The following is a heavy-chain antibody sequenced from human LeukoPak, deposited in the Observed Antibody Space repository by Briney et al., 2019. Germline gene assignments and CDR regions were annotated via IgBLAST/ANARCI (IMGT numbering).Heavy chain of an antibody. Sequence: SETLSLTCAVYGVSFSGYYWSWIRQPPGKGLEWIGEINHSGSTNYNPSLKSRVTISVDTSKNQFSPKLSSVTAADTAVYYCARGLRPSNPQLGPAAFFDYWGQGTLVTVSS. CDR2: INHSGST. J-gene: IGHJ4*02. V-gene: IGHV4-34*01. CDR3: ARGLRPSNPQLGPAAFFDY. CDR1: GVSFSGYY. D-gene: IGHD6-13*01.